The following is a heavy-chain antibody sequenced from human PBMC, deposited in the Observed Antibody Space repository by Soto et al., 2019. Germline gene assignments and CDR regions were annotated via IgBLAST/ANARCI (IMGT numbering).Heavy chain of an antibody. CDR2: ISSSSSYT. Sequence: GSLRLSCAASGFTFXRXXVNWVRQAPGKGLEWISYISSSSSYTVYADSVKGRFTISRDDAKNSLYLQMNSLRAEDTAIYYCARDNSGHYYGWFDPWGQGSLVTVSS. D-gene: IGHD3-3*01. V-gene: IGHV3-21*05. CDR1: GFTFXRXX. J-gene: IGHJ5*02. CDR3: ARDNSGHYYGWFDP.